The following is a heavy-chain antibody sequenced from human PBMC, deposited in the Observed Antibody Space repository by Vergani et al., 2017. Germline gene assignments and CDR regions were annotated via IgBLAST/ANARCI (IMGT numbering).Heavy chain of an antibody. CDR2: IIPIFGTA. J-gene: IGHJ5*02. Sequence: QVQLVQSGAEVKKPGSSVKVSCKASGGTFSSYAISWVRQAPGQGLEWMGGIIPIFGTANYAQKFQGRVTLTADESTSTAYMELSSLRSEDTAVYYCAIAVSRVILTKLAWFDPWGQGTLVTVSS. CDR1: GGTFSSYA. CDR3: AIAVSRVILTKLAWFDP. V-gene: IGHV1-69*12. D-gene: IGHD3-9*01.